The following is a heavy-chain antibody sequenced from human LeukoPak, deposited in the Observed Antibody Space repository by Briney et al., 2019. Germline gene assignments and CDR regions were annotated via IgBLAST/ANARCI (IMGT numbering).Heavy chain of an antibody. Sequence: PGGSLRLSCAASGFTFSSYWMSWVRHAPGKGLELVANIKQDGSEKYYVDSVKGRFTISRDNAKNSLYLQMNSLRAEDTAVYYCAREYSSGWLGWFDPWGQGTLVTVSS. V-gene: IGHV3-7*01. CDR2: IKQDGSEK. CDR1: GFTFSSYW. D-gene: IGHD6-19*01. J-gene: IGHJ5*02. CDR3: AREYSSGWLGWFDP.